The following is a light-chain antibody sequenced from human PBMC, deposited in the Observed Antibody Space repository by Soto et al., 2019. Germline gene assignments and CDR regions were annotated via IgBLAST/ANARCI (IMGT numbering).Light chain of an antibody. CDR3: CAYAGSSTHVV. V-gene: IGLV2-23*01. Sequence: QSALTQPASVSGSPGQSITISCTGTSSDVGSYNLVSWYQQHPGKAPKLRIDEGSKRPSGVSNRFSGYKSGNTASLTISGLQAEDEAEYYCCAYAGSSTHVVFGGGTKLTVL. CDR1: SSDVGSYNL. J-gene: IGLJ2*01. CDR2: EGS.